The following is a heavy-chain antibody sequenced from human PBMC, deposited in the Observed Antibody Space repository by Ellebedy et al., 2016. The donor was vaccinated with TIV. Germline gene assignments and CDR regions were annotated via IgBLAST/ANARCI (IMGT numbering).Heavy chain of an antibody. D-gene: IGHD6-6*01. CDR2: IYTNGTT. V-gene: IGHV3-74*01. CDR1: GFTFSMYW. Sequence: PGGSLRLSCAASGFTFSMYWMRWARQVPGKGLVWVSLIYTNGTTRYADAVKGRFTISRDNAKNTVYLQMNSLIVEDTAVYYCVREGEYSESSRGSGDYWGQGTLVTVSS. J-gene: IGHJ4*02. CDR3: VREGEYSESSRGSGDY.